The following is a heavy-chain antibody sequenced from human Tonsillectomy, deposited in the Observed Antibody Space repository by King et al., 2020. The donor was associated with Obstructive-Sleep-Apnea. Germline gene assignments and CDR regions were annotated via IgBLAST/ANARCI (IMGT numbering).Heavy chain of an antibody. Sequence: VQLVESGGGLVQPGGSLRLSCAASGFTFSSYSMNWVRQAPGKGLEWVSYISSSSSTIYYADSVKGRFTMSRDNAKNSLYLQMNSLRAEDTAVYYCARREDDYGVPGAFDMWGQGTMVTVPS. J-gene: IGHJ3*02. V-gene: IGHV3-48*04. CDR1: GFTFSSYS. CDR2: ISSSSSTI. CDR3: ARREDDYGVPGAFDM. D-gene: IGHD4-17*01.